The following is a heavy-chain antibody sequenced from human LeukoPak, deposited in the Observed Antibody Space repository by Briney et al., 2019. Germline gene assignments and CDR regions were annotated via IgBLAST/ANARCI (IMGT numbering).Heavy chain of an antibody. CDR1: GFTFSSYS. CDR2: VSSSSYI. D-gene: IGHD1-1*01. J-gene: IGHJ4*02. V-gene: IGHV3-21*01. CDR3: ARDPRGYNWNDVGYFDY. Sequence: GGSLRLSCAASGFTFSSYSMNWVRQAPGKGLEWVSSVSSSSYIYYADSVKGRFTISRDNAKNSLYLQMNSLRAEDTAVYYCARDPRGYNWNDVGYFDYWGQRTLVTVSS.